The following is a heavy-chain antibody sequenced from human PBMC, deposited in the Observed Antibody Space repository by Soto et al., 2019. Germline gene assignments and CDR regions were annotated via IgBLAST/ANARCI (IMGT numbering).Heavy chain of an antibody. CDR2: IYYSGGI. J-gene: IGHJ6*02. CDR1: GGSANSGSYY. CDR3: AGPRRGMDV. Sequence: QVQLQESGPGLVKPSETLSLTCTVSGGSANSGSYYWSWIRQPPGKGLEWIGYIYYSGGINYNPSLKSRVTISVDTSKNQLSLKLSSVTSADTAVYYCAGPRRGMDVWGQGTTVTVSS. V-gene: IGHV4-61*01.